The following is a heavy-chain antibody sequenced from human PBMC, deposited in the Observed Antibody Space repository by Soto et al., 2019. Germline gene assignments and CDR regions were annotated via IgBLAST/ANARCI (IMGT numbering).Heavy chain of an antibody. D-gene: IGHD3-10*01. CDR2: IWYDGSNK. CDR3: ARVGSGSPQLGFFDY. V-gene: IGHV3-33*01. CDR1: GFTFSSYG. Sequence: SGGSLRLSCAASGFTFSSYGMHWVRQAPGKGLEWVAVIWYDGSNKYYADSVKGRFTISRDNSKNTLYLQMNSLRAEDTAVYYCARVGSGSPQLGFFDYWGQGTLVTVSS. J-gene: IGHJ4*02.